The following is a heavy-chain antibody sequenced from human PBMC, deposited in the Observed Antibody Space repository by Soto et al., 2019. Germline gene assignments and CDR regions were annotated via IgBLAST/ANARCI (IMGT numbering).Heavy chain of an antibody. Sequence: SVKVSCKASGGTFSSYAISWVRQAPGQGLEWMGGIIPIFGTANYAQKFQGRVTITADESTSTAYMELSSLRSGDTAVYYCARDEMSGYDLLYWGQGTLVTVSS. V-gene: IGHV1-69*13. CDR3: ARDEMSGYDLLY. D-gene: IGHD5-12*01. CDR1: GGTFSSYA. CDR2: IIPIFGTA. J-gene: IGHJ4*02.